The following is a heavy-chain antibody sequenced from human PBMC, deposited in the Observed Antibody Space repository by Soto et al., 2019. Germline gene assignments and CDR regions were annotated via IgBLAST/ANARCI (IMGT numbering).Heavy chain of an antibody. Sequence: QVQLVESGGGVVQPGRSLRLSCAASGFTFSSYGMHWVRQAPGKGLEWVAVIWYDGSNKYYADSVKGRFTISRDNSKNTLYLQMNSLRAEDTAVYYCARVRGGIYFLDYWGQGTLVTVSS. CDR3: ARVRGGIYFLDY. J-gene: IGHJ4*02. CDR2: IWYDGSNK. D-gene: IGHD5-12*01. V-gene: IGHV3-33*01. CDR1: GFTFSSYG.